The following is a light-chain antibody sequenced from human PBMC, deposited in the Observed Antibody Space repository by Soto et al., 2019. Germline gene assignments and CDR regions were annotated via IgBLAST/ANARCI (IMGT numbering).Light chain of an antibody. CDR3: ISYADSSPVV. J-gene: IGLJ2*01. Sequence: QSDLTQPASVSGSPGQSIAISCTGTSSDVGGYNYVSWYQQHPGKAPKLVIYTVTNRPSGVSDLFSGSKSGNTASLTITGLQPEDEADYYCISYADSSPVVFGGGTQLTVL. V-gene: IGLV2-14*01. CDR1: SSDVGGYNY. CDR2: TVT.